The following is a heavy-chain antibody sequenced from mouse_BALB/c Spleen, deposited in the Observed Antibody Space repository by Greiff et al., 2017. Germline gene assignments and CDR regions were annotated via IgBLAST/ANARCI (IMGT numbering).Heavy chain of an antibody. CDR2: ISSGGSYT. Sequence: EVHLVESGGGLVKPGGCLKLSCAASGFTFSSYTMSWVRQTPEKRLEWVATISSGGSYTYYPDSVKGRFTISRDNAKNTLYLQMRSLKSEDTAMYYCTREDSFFDYWGQGTTLTVSS. J-gene: IGHJ2*01. V-gene: IGHV5-6-4*01. CDR1: GFTFSSYT. CDR3: TREDSFFDY.